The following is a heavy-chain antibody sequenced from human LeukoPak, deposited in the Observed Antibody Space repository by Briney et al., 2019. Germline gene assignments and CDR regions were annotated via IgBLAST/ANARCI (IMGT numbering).Heavy chain of an antibody. Sequence: ASVKVSYKASGYTFTSYDINWVRQATGQGLEWMAWMNPNSGNTGYAQKFQGRVTMTRNTSISTAYMELSSLRSEDTAVYYCARERLYSSGWDFDYWGQGTLVTVSS. D-gene: IGHD6-19*01. CDR2: MNPNSGNT. CDR3: ARERLYSSGWDFDY. J-gene: IGHJ4*02. V-gene: IGHV1-8*01. CDR1: GYTFTSYD.